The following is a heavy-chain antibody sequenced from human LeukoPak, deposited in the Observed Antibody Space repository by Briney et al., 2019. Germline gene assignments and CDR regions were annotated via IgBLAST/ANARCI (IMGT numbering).Heavy chain of an antibody. D-gene: IGHD6-19*01. CDR2: IDSEGISA. CDR3: TRGTSVVAGIDF. J-gene: IGHJ4*02. Sequence: GGSLRLSCGASGFIFSTSWMHWVRQAPGKGLEWVSHIDSEGISATYGDPAKGRFIMSRDNAKNTVYLQMNSLRAEDTGVSYSTRGTSVVAGIDFWGQGTLVTVSS. CDR1: GFIFSTSW. V-gene: IGHV3-74*01.